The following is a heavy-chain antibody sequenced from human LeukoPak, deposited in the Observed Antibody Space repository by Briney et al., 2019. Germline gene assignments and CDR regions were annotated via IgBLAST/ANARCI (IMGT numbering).Heavy chain of an antibody. J-gene: IGHJ4*02. V-gene: IGHV4-59*01. CDR2: IHYTGST. CDR1: GGSISSYY. Sequence: SETLPLTCTVSGGSISSYYWSWIRQPPGRGLEWIGYIHYTGSTNYKSSLKSRVTISVDKSKNQFSLKLRSVTAADTAVYYCARSSESYDSSGYYSYYFDNWGQGTLVTVSS. D-gene: IGHD3-22*01. CDR3: ARSSESYDSSGYYSYYFDN.